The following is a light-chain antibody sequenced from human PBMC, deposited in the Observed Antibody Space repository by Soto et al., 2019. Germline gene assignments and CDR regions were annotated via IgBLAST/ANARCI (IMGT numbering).Light chain of an antibody. Sequence: QSVLTQPPSVSATPGQKVTISCSGSSFNIGNNYVSWYQQLPGTAPKLLIYDNNKRPSGIPDRFSGSKSGNTASLTISGLQADDESHYYCSSFADSSARDYVFGGGTKVTVL. J-gene: IGLJ1*01. CDR2: DNN. CDR3: SSFADSSARDYV. CDR1: SFNIGNNY. V-gene: IGLV1-51*01.